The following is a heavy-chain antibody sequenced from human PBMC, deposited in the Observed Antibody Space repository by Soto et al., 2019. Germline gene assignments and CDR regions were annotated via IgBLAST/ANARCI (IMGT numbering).Heavy chain of an antibody. CDR3: ARRAPYYYADSDRIGV. Sequence: EVQLVESGGGLVQPGGSVRLSCVASGFTFSDDSMNWVRQAPGKGLEWVSYISSSSAFIFYADSVKGRFTISRDNAKNSLFLQMNSLRDEDTAVYYCARRAPYYYADSDRIGVWGQGPLVTVSS. V-gene: IGHV3-48*02. CDR2: ISSSSAFI. CDR1: GFTFSDDS. J-gene: IGHJ4*02. D-gene: IGHD3-10*01.